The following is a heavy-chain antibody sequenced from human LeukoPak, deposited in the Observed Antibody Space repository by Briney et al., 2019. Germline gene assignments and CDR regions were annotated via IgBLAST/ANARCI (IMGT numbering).Heavy chain of an antibody. J-gene: IGHJ4*02. CDR1: GGSISSSSYY. Sequence: SETLSLTCTVSGGSISSSSYYWGWIRQPPGKGLEWIGSIYYSGSTYYNPSLKSRVTISVDTSKNQFSLKLSSVTAADTAVYYCAREEDYYDSSGYHLFDYWGQGTLVTVSS. V-gene: IGHV4-39*02. D-gene: IGHD3-22*01. CDR2: IYYSGST. CDR3: AREEDYYDSSGYHLFDY.